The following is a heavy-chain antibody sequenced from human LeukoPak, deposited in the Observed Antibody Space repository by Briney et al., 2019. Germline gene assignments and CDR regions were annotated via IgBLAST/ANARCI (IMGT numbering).Heavy chain of an antibody. D-gene: IGHD6-19*01. J-gene: IGHJ4*02. Sequence: GESLKISCKGSGYSFASYWIGWVRQMPGKGLEWMGIIYPGDSDTRYSPSFQGQVTISADKSISTAYLQWSSLKASDTAMYYCARNMAVAGTSFDYWGQGTLVTVSS. CDR2: IYPGDSDT. CDR3: ARNMAVAGTSFDY. CDR1: GYSFASYW. V-gene: IGHV5-51*01.